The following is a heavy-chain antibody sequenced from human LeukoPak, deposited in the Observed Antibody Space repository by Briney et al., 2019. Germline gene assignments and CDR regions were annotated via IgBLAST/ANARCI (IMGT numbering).Heavy chain of an antibody. CDR2: IKTDGSIT. CDR1: GFSFSVYW. CDR3: ARCTTGRTFGSLREIKRSREIDY. Sequence: GGSLRLSCAASGFSFSVYWMHWVRQAPGKGPVWVSRIKTDGSITNYADSVKGRFTISRDNAKNSLYLQMNSLRVEDTAVYYCARCTTGRTFGSLREIKRSREIDYWGQGTLVTVSS. J-gene: IGHJ4*02. D-gene: IGHD1-1*01. V-gene: IGHV3-74*01.